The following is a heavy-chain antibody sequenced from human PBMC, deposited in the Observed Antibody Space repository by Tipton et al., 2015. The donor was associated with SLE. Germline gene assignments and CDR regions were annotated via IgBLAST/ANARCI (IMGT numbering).Heavy chain of an antibody. D-gene: IGHD4-11*01. Sequence: TLSLTCTVSGGSISSYYWSWIRQPPGKGLEWIGYIYYSGSTNYNPSLKSRVTISVDTSRNQFSLKLSSVTAADTAVYYCARESDYSNDYYYGMDVWGQGTTVTVSS. V-gene: IGHV4-59*12. CDR3: ARESDYSNDYYYGMDV. CDR1: GGSISSYY. CDR2: IYYSGST. J-gene: IGHJ6*02.